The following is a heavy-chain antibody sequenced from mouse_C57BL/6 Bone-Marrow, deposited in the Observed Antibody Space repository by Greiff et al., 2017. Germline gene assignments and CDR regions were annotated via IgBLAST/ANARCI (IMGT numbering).Heavy chain of an antibody. CDR2: INYDGSST. V-gene: IGHV5-16*01. CDR1: GFTFSDYY. CDR3: AREGPYLDY. J-gene: IGHJ2*01. Sequence: EVKLVESEGGLVQPGSSMKLSCTASGFTFSDYYMAWVRQVPEKGLEWVANINYDGSSTYYLDSLKSRFIISSDNAKNILYLQMSSLKSEDTATYYCAREGPYLDYWGQGTTLTVSS.